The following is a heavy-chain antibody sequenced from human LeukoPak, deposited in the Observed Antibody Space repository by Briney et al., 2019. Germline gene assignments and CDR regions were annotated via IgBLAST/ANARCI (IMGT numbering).Heavy chain of an antibody. V-gene: IGHV3-33*01. Sequence: GGSLRLSCAASGFTFSSYGMHWVRQAPGKGLEWVAVIRYDGSNKYYADSVKGRFTISRDNSKNTLYLQMNSLRAEDTAVYYCARDRYGCSGGSCYPLFDYWGQGTLVTVSS. J-gene: IGHJ4*02. CDR3: ARDRYGCSGGSCYPLFDY. CDR2: IRYDGSNK. CDR1: GFTFSSYG. D-gene: IGHD2-15*01.